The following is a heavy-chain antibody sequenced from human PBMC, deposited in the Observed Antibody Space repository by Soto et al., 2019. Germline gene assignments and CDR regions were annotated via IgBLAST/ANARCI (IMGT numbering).Heavy chain of an antibody. J-gene: IGHJ6*02. V-gene: IGHV4-39*01. CDR1: GGSISSSSYY. CDR2: IYYSGST. Sequence: KPSETLSLTCTVSGGSISSSSYYWGWIRQPPGKGLEWIGSIYYSGSTYYNPSLKSRVTISVDTSKNQFSLKLSSVTAADTAVYYCARQVTSGYSYGWSMDVWGQGTTVTVS. D-gene: IGHD5-18*01. CDR3: ARQVTSGYSYGWSMDV.